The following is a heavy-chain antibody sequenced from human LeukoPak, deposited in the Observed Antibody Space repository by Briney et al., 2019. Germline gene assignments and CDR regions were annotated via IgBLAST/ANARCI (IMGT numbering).Heavy chain of an antibody. D-gene: IGHD5-18*01. Sequence: PSETLSLTCTVSGGSISSYYWSWIRQHPGKGLEWIGYIYYSGSTYYNPSLKSRVTISVDTSKNQFSLKLSSVTAADTAVYYCARGRGYSYGPPQNYFDYWGQGTLVTVSS. CDR2: IYYSGST. J-gene: IGHJ4*02. CDR1: GGSISSYY. CDR3: ARGRGYSYGPPQNYFDY. V-gene: IGHV4-59*06.